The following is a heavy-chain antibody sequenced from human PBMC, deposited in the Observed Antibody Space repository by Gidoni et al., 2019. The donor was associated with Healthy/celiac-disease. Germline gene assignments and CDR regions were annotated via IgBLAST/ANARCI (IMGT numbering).Heavy chain of an antibody. J-gene: IGHJ4*02. CDR2: INHSGST. Sequence: QVQLQQWGAGLLKPSETLSLTCAVYGVSFSGYYWSWIRQPPGKGLEWIGEINHSGSTNYNPSLKSRVTISVDTSKNQFSLKLSSVTAADTAVYYCARGGIAVAGTDFDYWGQGTLVTVSS. CDR1: GVSFSGYY. D-gene: IGHD6-19*01. V-gene: IGHV4-34*01. CDR3: ARGGIAVAGTDFDY.